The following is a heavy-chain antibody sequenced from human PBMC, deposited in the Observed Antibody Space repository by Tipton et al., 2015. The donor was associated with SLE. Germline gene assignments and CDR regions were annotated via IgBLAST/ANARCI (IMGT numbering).Heavy chain of an antibody. Sequence: TLSLTCTVSGGSISGHYWSWIRQSPGRGLEWIGYISYRGATNYNPSLKSRVTMSLDTSRSQFSLRLTSVIAADTAVYYCARLHGYSYGLNWFDPWGQGTLISVSS. V-gene: IGHV4-59*11. CDR3: ARLHGYSYGLNWFDP. CDR1: GGSISGHY. J-gene: IGHJ5*02. CDR2: ISYRGAT. D-gene: IGHD5-18*01.